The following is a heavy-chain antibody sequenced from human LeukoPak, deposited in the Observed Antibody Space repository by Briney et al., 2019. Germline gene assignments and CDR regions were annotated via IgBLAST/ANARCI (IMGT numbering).Heavy chain of an antibody. D-gene: IGHD3-22*01. CDR2: ISYDGSNK. CDR1: GFTFSSYS. V-gene: IGHV3-30*03. Sequence: PGGSLRLSCAASGFTFSSYSMNWVRQAPGKGLEWVAVISYDGSNKYYADSVKGRFTISRDNSKNTLYLQMNSLRAEDTAVYYCARYDSSGYFDYWGQGTPVTVSS. CDR3: ARYDSSGYFDY. J-gene: IGHJ4*02.